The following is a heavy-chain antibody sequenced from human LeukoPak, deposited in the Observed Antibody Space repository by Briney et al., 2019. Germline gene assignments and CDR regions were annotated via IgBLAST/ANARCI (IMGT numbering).Heavy chain of an antibody. D-gene: IGHD6-13*01. Sequence: SGGSLRLSCAASGFTFSNYEMNWVRQAPGKGLEWVGFIRNKAYGGTTEYAASVKGRFTISRDDSKSIAYLQMNSLKTEDTAVYYCTRDGRLAAAGYYYYMDVWGKGTTVTVSS. CDR2: IRNKAYGGTT. CDR3: TRDGRLAAAGYYYYMDV. J-gene: IGHJ6*03. V-gene: IGHV3-49*04. CDR1: GFTFSNYE.